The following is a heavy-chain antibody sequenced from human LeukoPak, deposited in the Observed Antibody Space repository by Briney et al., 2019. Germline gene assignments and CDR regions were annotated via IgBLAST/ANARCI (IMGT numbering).Heavy chain of an antibody. CDR1: GGSISNKY. CDR2: IYYSGST. D-gene: IGHD2-15*01. Sequence: PSETLSLTCTVSGGSISNKYWSWIRQPPGKGLEWIGYIYYSGSTNYNPSLKSRVTISVDTSKNQFSLKLSSVTAADTAVYYCARVRGGSCCDAFDIWGQGTMVTVSS. J-gene: IGHJ3*02. V-gene: IGHV4-59*01. CDR3: ARVRGGSCCDAFDI.